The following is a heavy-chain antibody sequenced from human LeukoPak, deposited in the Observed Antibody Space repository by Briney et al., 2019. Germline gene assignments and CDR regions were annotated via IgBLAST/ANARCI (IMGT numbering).Heavy chain of an antibody. CDR3: ARALVTGYYYYGMDV. Sequence: NPSETLSLTCAVYGGSFSDYYWSWIRQSPGKGLEWIGEISHSGSSNYNPSLKSRVTVSVDMSKKQFSLKLRSVTAADTAVYFCARALVTGYYYYGMDVWGQGTTVTVSS. CDR2: ISHSGSS. D-gene: IGHD2-8*02. J-gene: IGHJ6*02. CDR1: GGSFSDYY. V-gene: IGHV4-34*01.